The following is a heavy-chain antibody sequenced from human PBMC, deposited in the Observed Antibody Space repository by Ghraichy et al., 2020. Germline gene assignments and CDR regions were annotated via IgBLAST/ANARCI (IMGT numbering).Heavy chain of an antibody. V-gene: IGHV3-23*01. J-gene: IGHJ6*02. D-gene: IGHD1-26*01. CDR1: GFTFSSYA. CDR3: AKIQVGATPGNYYYYGMDV. CDR2: ISGSGGST. Sequence: GGSLRLSCAASGFTFSSYAMSWVRQAPGKGLEWVSAISGSGGSTYYADSVKGRFTISRDNSKNTLYLQMNSLRAEDTAVYYCAKIQVGATPGNYYYYGMDVWGQGTTVTVSS.